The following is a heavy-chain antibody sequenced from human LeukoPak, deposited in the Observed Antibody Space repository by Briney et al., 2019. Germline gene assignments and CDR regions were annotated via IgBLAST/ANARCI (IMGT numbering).Heavy chain of an antibody. Sequence: SETLSLTCTVSGGSISSSSYYWGWIRQPPGKGLEWIGSIYYSGSTYYNPSLKSRVTISVDTSKNQFSLKLSSVTAADTAVYYCARGLPETIAVAGTFWFDPWGQGTLVTVSS. J-gene: IGHJ5*02. D-gene: IGHD6-19*01. CDR2: IYYSGST. CDR1: GGSISSSSYY. CDR3: ARGLPETIAVAGTFWFDP. V-gene: IGHV4-39*01.